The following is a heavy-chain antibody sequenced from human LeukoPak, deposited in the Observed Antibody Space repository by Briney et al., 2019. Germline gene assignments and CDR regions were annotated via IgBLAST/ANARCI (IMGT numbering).Heavy chain of an antibody. D-gene: IGHD6-13*01. V-gene: IGHV3-21*04. CDR1: GFTFSNHY. CDR3: ARVNHAAAGTPDPDYYYYGMDV. CDR2: ISSGSSSI. J-gene: IGHJ6*02. Sequence: PGGSLRLSCAASGFTFSNHYMNWVRQAPGKGLEWVSSISSGSSSIYYADSVEGRFTISRDNSKNTLYLQMNSLRAEDTAVYYCARVNHAAAGTPDPDYYYYGMDVWGQGTTVTVSS.